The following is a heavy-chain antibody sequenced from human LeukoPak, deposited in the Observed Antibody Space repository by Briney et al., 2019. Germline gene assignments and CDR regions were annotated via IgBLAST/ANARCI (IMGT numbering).Heavy chain of an antibody. CDR1: GFTFSSYG. CDR2: ISYDGSNK. J-gene: IGHJ4*02. CDR3: AKDLNYYDSSGYYYFDY. Sequence: GRSLRLPCAASGFTFSSYGMHWVRQAPGKGLEWVAVISYDGSNKYYADSVKGRFTISRDNSKNTLYLQMNSLRAEDTAVYYCAKDLNYYDSSGYYYFDYWGQGTLVTVSS. V-gene: IGHV3-30*18. D-gene: IGHD3-22*01.